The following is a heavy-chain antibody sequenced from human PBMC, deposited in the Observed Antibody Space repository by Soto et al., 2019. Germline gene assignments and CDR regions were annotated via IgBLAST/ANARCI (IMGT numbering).Heavy chain of an antibody. CDR2: IVVGSGNT. J-gene: IGHJ4*02. CDR3: AAELLWFGDLSPDY. D-gene: IGHD3-10*01. CDR1: GFTFTSSA. V-gene: IGHV1-58*01. Sequence: SVKVSCKASGFTFTSSAVQWVRQARGQRLEWIGWIVVGSGNTNYAQKFQERVTITRDMSTSTAYMELSSLRSEDTAVYYCAAELLWFGDLSPDYWGQGTLVTVSS.